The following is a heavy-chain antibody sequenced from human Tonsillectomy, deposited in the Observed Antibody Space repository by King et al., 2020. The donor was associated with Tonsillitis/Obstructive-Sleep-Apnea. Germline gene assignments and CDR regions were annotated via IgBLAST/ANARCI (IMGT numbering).Heavy chain of an antibody. J-gene: IGHJ5*02. V-gene: IGHV3-15*01. CDR3: TTDPGLYCSSTSCYEKWFDP. Sequence: QLVQSGGDLVKPGGSLRLSCAASGFTFSNAWMNWVRQAPGKGLEWVGRIKSKSDGGTTDYAAPVKGRFTIAREDSKTTLYLQMISLKTEDTAVYYCTTDPGLYCSSTSCYEKWFDPWGQGTLVTVSS. CDR1: GFTFSNAW. D-gene: IGHD2-2*01. CDR2: IKSKSDGGTT.